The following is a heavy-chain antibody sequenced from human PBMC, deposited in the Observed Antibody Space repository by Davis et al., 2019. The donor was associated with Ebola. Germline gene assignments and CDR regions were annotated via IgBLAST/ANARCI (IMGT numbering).Heavy chain of an antibody. D-gene: IGHD6-19*01. V-gene: IGHV3-21*05. CDR2: ISSSSTYT. Sequence: PGGSLRLSCAASGFTFSSYSMNWVRQAPGKGLEWVSDISSSSTYTNYADSVKGRFTISRDNAKNSLYLQMNSLRVEDTAVYYCVRDNGYSSGWGQGTLVTVSS. CDR3: VRDNGYSSG. CDR1: GFTFSSYS. J-gene: IGHJ4*02.